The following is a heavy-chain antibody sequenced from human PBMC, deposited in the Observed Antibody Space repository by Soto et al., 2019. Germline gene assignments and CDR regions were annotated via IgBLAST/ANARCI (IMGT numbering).Heavy chain of an antibody. V-gene: IGHV4-39*01. J-gene: IGHJ4*02. CDR2: IYYSGST. Sequence: SETLSLTCTVSGGSISSSSYYWGWIRQPPGKGLEWIGSIYYSGSTYYNPSLKSRVTISVDTPKNQFSLKLSSVTAADTAVYYCANQQLVGPIGLFDYWGQGTLVTVSS. CDR1: GGSISSSSYY. CDR3: ANQQLVGPIGLFDY. D-gene: IGHD6-6*01.